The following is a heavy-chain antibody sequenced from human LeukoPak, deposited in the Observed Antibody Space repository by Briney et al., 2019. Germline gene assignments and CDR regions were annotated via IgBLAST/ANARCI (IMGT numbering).Heavy chain of an antibody. CDR2: ISGSGGST. J-gene: IGHJ6*03. CDR3: AKVGGYDYDYYYYMDV. Sequence: TGGSLRLSCAASGFSFSRYGMSWVRQAPGKGLEWVSAISGSGGSTYYADSVKGRFTISRDNSKNTLYLQMNSLRAEDTAVYYCAKVGGYDYDYYYYMDVWGKGTTVTISS. CDR1: GFSFSRYG. V-gene: IGHV3-23*01. D-gene: IGHD5-12*01.